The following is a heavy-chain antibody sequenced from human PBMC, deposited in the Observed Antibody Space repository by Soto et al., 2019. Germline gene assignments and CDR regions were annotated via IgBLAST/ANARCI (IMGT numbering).Heavy chain of an antibody. CDR2: ISDDGDKR. V-gene: IGHV3-30*04. CDR3: AKARVRIVGANSFDY. D-gene: IGHD1-26*01. CDR1: GFTFSTYA. Sequence: PGGSLRLSCVASGFTFSTYAMNWVRQAPGKGLEWVALISDDGDKRYYADSVRGRLIISRDNSKDTLYLQMNSLGPDDTAVYFCAKARVRIVGANSFDYWGQGTPVTVSS. J-gene: IGHJ4*02.